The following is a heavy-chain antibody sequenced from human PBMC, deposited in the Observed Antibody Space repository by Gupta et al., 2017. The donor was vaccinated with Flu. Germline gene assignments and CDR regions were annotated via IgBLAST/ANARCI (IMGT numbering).Heavy chain of an antibody. CDR3: ARRITYGKTFDY. Sequence: QLQLQESGPGLVKPSETLSLISTVSGGFISDTSYYWGWIRQPPGQGLQWIGNVGYSGNTFYNPSLKSRVTISVDTSKNQFSLKLSSVTAADTAVYYCARRITYGKTFDYWGQGSLVTVSS. V-gene: IGHV4-39*01. D-gene: IGHD2/OR15-2a*01. CDR1: GGFISDTSYY. J-gene: IGHJ4*02. CDR2: VGYSGNT.